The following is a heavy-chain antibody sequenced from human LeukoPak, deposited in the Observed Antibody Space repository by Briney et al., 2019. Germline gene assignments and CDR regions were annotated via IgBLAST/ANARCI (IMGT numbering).Heavy chain of an antibody. CDR2: ISYDGSNK. CDR1: GFTFSSYA. V-gene: IGHV3-30*04. J-gene: IGHJ6*04. D-gene: IGHD3-10*02. CDR3: AELGITMIGGV. Sequence: PGRSLRLSCAASGFTFSSYAMHWVRQAPGKGLEWVAVISYDGSNKYYADSVKGRFTISRDNSKNTLYLQMNRLRAEDTAVYYCAELGITMIGGVWGKGTTVTISS.